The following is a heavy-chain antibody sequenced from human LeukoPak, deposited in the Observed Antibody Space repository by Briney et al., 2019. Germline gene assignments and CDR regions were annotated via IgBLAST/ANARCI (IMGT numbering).Heavy chain of an antibody. Sequence: GESLKISCKGSGYSFTSYWIGWLRPMPGKGLEWMGIIYPGDSDTSYSTFFQGHVTTSADKSISTAYLQWSSLKTSDTAMYYCARHEGCSGGSCYLPYVDYWGQGTLVTVSS. CDR2: IYPGDSDT. CDR1: GYSFTSYW. V-gene: IGHV5-51*01. J-gene: IGHJ4*02. CDR3: ARHEGCSGGSCYLPYVDY. D-gene: IGHD2-15*01.